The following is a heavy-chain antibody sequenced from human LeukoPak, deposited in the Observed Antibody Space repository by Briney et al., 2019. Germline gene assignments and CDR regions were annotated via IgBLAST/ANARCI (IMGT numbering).Heavy chain of an antibody. CDR2: ISSNGGST. J-gene: IGHJ4*02. CDR1: GFTFSSYA. CDR3: VKGRFLEWLSTLDY. D-gene: IGHD3-3*01. V-gene: IGHV3-64D*06. Sequence: GGSLRLSCSASGFTFSSYAMHWVRQAPGKGLEYVSAISSNGGSTYYADSVKGRFTISRDNSKNTLYLQMSSLRAEDTAVYYCVKGRFLEWLSTLDYWGQGTLVTVSS.